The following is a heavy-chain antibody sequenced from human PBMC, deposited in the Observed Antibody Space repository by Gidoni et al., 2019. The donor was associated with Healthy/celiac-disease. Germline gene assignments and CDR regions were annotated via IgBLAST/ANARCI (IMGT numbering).Heavy chain of an antibody. D-gene: IGHD5-12*01. CDR1: GVSFSGYY. J-gene: IGHJ2*01. CDR2: ITHSGST. CDR3: ARRGSRPYWYFDL. V-gene: IGHV4-34*01. Sequence: QVQLQQWGAGLLKPSETLSLTCAVYGVSFSGYYWSWIRQPPGKGLEWIGKITHSGSTNYNPSLKSRVTISVDTSKTQFSLKLSSVTAADTAVYYCARRGSRPYWYFDLWGRDTLVTVSS.